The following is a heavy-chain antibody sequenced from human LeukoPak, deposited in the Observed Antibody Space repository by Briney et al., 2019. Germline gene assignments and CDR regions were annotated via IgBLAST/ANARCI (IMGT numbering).Heavy chain of an antibody. CDR2: IRYDGSNK. J-gene: IGHJ4*02. Sequence: PGGSLRLSCAASGFTFSSYGMHWVRQAPGKGLEWVAFIRYDGSNKYYADSVKGRFTISRDNSKNTLYLQMNSLRAGDTAVYYCAKDPKGYSYGSYFDYWGQGTLVTVSS. CDR1: GFTFSSYG. D-gene: IGHD5-18*01. CDR3: AKDPKGYSYGSYFDY. V-gene: IGHV3-30*02.